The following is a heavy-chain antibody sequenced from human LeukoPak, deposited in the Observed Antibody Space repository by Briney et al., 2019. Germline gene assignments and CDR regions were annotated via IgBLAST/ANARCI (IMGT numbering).Heavy chain of an antibody. CDR2: ISGSGGST. D-gene: IGHD5-24*01. CDR3: AKDLALVEMAFDY. V-gene: IGHV3-23*01. J-gene: IGHJ4*02. CDR1: GFTFSSYA. Sequence: LAGGSLRLSCAASGFTFSSYAMSWVRQAPGKGLEWVSAISGSGGSTYYADSVKGRFTISRDNSKNTLYLQMNSLRAEDTAVYYCAKDLALVEMAFDYWGQGTLVTVSS.